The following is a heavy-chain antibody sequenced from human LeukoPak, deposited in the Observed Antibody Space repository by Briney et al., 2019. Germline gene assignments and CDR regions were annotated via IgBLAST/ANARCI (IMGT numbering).Heavy chain of an antibody. V-gene: IGHV3-7*03. CDR1: GFTFSSYW. D-gene: IGHD5-18*01. CDR2: IKRDGSET. J-gene: IGHJ4*02. CDR3: ARGRYSSTTYYFDY. Sequence: PGGSLRLSCAASGFTFSSYWMSWVRQAPGKGLEWVANIKRDGSETYYMDAVKGRFTISRDNAKNSLFLQMDSLRAEDTAVYYCARGRYSSTTYYFDYWGQGPPVTVSS.